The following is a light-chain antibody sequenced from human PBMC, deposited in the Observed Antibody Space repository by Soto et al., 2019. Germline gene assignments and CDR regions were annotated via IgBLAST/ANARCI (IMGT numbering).Light chain of an antibody. CDR1: QSITSSY. J-gene: IGKJ1*01. CDR2: GAS. Sequence: EIVLTQSPGTLSLSPGERATLSCSAGQSITSSYLAWYQQKPGQAPRLLIYGASSRATGIPDRFSGSGSGTDFTLTISRLEPEDFAVYYCQQYGSSRTWTFGQGTKVDIK. CDR3: QQYGSSRTWT. V-gene: IGKV3-20*01.